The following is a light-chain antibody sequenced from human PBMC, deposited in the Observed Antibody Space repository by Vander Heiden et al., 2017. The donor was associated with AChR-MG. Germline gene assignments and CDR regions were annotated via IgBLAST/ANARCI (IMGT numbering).Light chain of an antibody. Sequence: DIQMTQSPSSLSASVGDRVTITCRASQSISSYLDWYQQKPGKAPKLLIYAASSLQSGVPSRFSGSGSGTDFTLTISSLQPEDFATYYCQQGDSTLFTFGPGTKVDIK. CDR2: AAS. J-gene: IGKJ3*01. V-gene: IGKV1-39*01. CDR3: QQGDSTLFT. CDR1: QSISSY.